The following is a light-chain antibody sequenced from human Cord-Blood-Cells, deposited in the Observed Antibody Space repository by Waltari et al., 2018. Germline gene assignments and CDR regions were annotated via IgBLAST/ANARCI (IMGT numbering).Light chain of an antibody. CDR2: KAS. J-gene: IGKJ2*01. Sequence: DIQMTQSPSTLSASVGDRVTITCRASQGISSWLGWYQQKPGKAPKLLLYKASSLESWVPSRFSGSGSGTEFTLTISSLQPDDFATYYCQQYNSYSPYTFGQGTKLEIK. V-gene: IGKV1-5*03. CDR3: QQYNSYSPYT. CDR1: QGISSW.